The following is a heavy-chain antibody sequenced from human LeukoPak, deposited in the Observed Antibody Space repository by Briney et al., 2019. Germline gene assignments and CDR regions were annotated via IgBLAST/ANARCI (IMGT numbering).Heavy chain of an antibody. CDR2: IWYDGSNK. D-gene: IGHD3-22*01. J-gene: IGHJ3*02. Sequence: PGRSLRLSCAASGFTFSSYGMHWVRQAPGKGLEWVAVIWYDGSNKYYAGSVKGRFTISRDNSKNTLYLQMNSLRAEDTAVYYCARNTYYDDSSGYYRVDAFDIWGQGTMVTVSS. CDR3: ARNTYYDDSSGYYRVDAFDI. CDR1: GFTFSSYG. V-gene: IGHV3-33*01.